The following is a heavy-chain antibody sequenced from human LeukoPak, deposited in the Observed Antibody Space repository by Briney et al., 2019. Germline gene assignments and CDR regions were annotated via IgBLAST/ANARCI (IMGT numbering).Heavy chain of an antibody. CDR3: TTGGPAVPAAIDGVDV. Sequence: KPGGCLRQAFAIHLRPLGNTWSGSVRQAPGKGHEWVGRIKSKTDGGTTDYGAPVKGRFTIPRHNSHNTLDLQMNSLKTEDTAVYYCTTGGPAVPAAIDGVDVWGQGTTVTVSS. CDR2: IKSKTDGGTT. CDR1: LRPLGNTW. D-gene: IGHD2-2*01. V-gene: IGHV3-15*01. J-gene: IGHJ6*02.